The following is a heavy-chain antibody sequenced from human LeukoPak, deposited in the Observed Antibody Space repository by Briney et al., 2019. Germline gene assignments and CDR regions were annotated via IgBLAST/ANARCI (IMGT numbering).Heavy chain of an antibody. CDR1: GYTFTGYY. Sequence: GASVKVSCKASGYTFTGYYMHWVRQAPGQGLEWMGWINPNSGGTNYAQKFQGRVTMTRDTSISTAYMELSRLRSDDTAVYYCAREMGDFWSGYYLDYWGQGTLVTVSP. CDR3: AREMGDFWSGYYLDY. J-gene: IGHJ4*02. V-gene: IGHV1-2*02. D-gene: IGHD3-3*01. CDR2: INPNSGGT.